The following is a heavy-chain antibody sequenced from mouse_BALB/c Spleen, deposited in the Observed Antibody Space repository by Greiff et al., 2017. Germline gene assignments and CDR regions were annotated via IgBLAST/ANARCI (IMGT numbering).Heavy chain of an antibody. Sequence: KQPGSELVRPGASVKLSCKASGYTFTSYWMHWVKQRPGQGLEWIGNIYPGSGSTNYDEKFKSKATLTVDTSSSTAYMQLSSLTSEDSAVYYCTREITTVVALYYAMDYWGQGTSVTVSS. V-gene: IGHV1S22*01. CDR3: TREITTVVALYYAMDY. D-gene: IGHD1-1*01. J-gene: IGHJ4*01. CDR2: IYPGSGST. CDR1: GYTFTSYW.